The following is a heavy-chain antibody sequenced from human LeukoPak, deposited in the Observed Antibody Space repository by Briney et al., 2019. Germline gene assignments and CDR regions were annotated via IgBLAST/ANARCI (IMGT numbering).Heavy chain of an antibody. D-gene: IGHD3-10*01. CDR3: AKAFYGSGPYYSGMDV. V-gene: IGHV3-30*18. CDR1: GFTFSSYG. CDR2: ISYDGSNK. J-gene: IGHJ6*04. Sequence: GGSLRLSCAASGFTFSSYGMHWVRQAPGKGLEWVAVISYDGSNKYYADSVKGRFTISRDNSKNTLYLQMNSLRAEDTAVYSWAKAFYGSGPYYSGMDVWGKGTTVTVSS.